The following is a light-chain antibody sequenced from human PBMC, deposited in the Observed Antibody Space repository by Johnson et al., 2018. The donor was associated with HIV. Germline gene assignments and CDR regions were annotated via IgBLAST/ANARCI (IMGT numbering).Light chain of an antibody. V-gene: IGLV1-51*02. CDR1: SSNIGNNY. Sequence: QSVLTQPPSVSAAPGQKVTISCSGSSSNIGNNYVSWYQQLPGTAPKLLIYENNKRPSGILDRFSGSKSGTSATLGITGLQTGDEADYYCGTWDNSLTPFFVFGTATKVTVL. J-gene: IGLJ1*01. CDR2: ENN. CDR3: GTWDNSLTPFFV.